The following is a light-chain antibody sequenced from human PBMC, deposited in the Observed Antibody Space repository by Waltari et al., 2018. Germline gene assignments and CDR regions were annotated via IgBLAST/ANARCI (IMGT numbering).Light chain of an antibody. CDR3: HSRDASGVAGS. V-gene: IGLV3-19*01. CDR2: DKN. J-gene: IGLJ2*01. Sequence: SSELTPDPAVSVAMGQTVRITCQGDSLRSSYASWYQQRPGQAPILVIYDKNNRPSGVPDRFSGSSSHNTGSLTITGAQAEDEASYYCHSRDASGVAGSFGGGTKLTVL. CDR1: SLRSSY.